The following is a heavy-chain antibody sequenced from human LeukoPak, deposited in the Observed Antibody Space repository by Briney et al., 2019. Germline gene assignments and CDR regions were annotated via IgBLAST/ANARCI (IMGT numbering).Heavy chain of an antibody. CDR2: ISGSGGST. D-gene: IGHD5-18*01. CDR1: GFTFSSYA. Sequence: GGSLRLSCVASGFTFSSYAMSWVRQAPGKGLEWVSAISGSGGSTYYADSVKGRFTISRDNSKNTLYLQMNSLRAEDTAVYYCARVKYSYGYAFDYWGQGTLVTVSS. J-gene: IGHJ4*02. V-gene: IGHV3-23*01. CDR3: ARVKYSYGYAFDY.